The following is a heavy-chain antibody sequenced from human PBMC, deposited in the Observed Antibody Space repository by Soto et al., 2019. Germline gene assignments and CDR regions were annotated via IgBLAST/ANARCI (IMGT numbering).Heavy chain of an antibody. J-gene: IGHJ4*02. D-gene: IGHD1-7*01. Sequence: SETLSLTCAVSGGSFTSNNWWTWVRQPPGQGLEWIGEIYRTGSTNYNPSLQSRVTISLDKSENQFSLKVTSLTAADTAVYYCASRDPGTSVDYWGQGTLVTVSS. CDR1: GGSFTSNNW. CDR2: IYRTGST. V-gene: IGHV4-4*02. CDR3: ASRDPGTSVDY.